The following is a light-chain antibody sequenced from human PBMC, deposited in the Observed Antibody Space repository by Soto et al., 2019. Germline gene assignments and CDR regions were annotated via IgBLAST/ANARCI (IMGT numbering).Light chain of an antibody. J-gene: IGKJ5*01. Sequence: DIQMTQSPSSLSASVGGRVTITCRASQGISSWLAWYQQKPEKAPKSLIYAASSLHSGVPSRFSGSGSGTDFTLTITNVQPEDSATYYCQQYDRHPITFGQGTRLEI. V-gene: IGKV1D-16*01. CDR3: QQYDRHPIT. CDR1: QGISSW. CDR2: AAS.